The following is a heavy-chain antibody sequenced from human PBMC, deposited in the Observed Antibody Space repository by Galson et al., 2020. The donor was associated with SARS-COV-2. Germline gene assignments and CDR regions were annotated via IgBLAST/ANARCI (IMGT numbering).Heavy chain of an antibody. CDR3: ASTYCSGGSCPKIDY. J-gene: IGHJ4*02. CDR2: ISSSSSYI. Sequence: KIGESLKISCAASGFTFSSYSMNWVRQAPGKGLEWVSSISSSSSYIYYADSVKGRFTISRDNAKNSLYLQMNSLRAEDTAVYYCASTYCSGGSCPKIDYWGQGTLVTVSS. V-gene: IGHV3-21*01. D-gene: IGHD2-15*01. CDR1: GFTFSSYS.